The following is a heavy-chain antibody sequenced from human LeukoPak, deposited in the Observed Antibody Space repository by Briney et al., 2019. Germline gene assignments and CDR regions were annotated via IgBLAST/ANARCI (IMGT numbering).Heavy chain of an antibody. Sequence: GESLRLSCAASGFTFTTYWMSWVRQAPGKGLEWVANIKQDGTEKYYVDSVKGRFTISRDNAKNSLYLQMNSLRVEDTAVYYCAKVAKYYYGSETYYLFEHWGQGTPVTASS. V-gene: IGHV3-7*01. CDR3: AKVAKYYYGSETYYLFEH. D-gene: IGHD3-10*01. CDR2: IKQDGTEK. J-gene: IGHJ4*02. CDR1: GFTFTTYW.